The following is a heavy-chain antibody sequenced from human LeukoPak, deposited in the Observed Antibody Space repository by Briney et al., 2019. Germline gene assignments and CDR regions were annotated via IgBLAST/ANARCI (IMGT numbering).Heavy chain of an antibody. CDR3: ARDPGGYDFWSGYPITDYYMDV. CDR1: GFTLSGYW. D-gene: IGHD3-3*01. Sequence: GGSLRLSCTASGFTLSGYWMHWVRQAPGKGLVWVSRIKYDGSITSYADSVKGRFTISRDTAKSTLYLQMNSLRVEDTAVYYCARDPGGYDFWSGYPITDYYMDVWGKGTTVTVSS. J-gene: IGHJ6*03. CDR2: IKYDGSIT. V-gene: IGHV3-74*01.